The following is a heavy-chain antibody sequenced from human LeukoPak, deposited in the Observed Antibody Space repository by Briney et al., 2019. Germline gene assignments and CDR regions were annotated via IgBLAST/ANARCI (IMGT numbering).Heavy chain of an antibody. CDR1: GGTFGSYA. D-gene: IGHD3-10*01. V-gene: IGHV1-69*13. J-gene: IGHJ4*02. CDR2: IIPIFGTA. Sequence: SVKVSCKASGGTFGSYAISWVRQAPGQGLEWMGGIIPIFGTANYAQKFQGRVTITADESTSTAYMELSSLRSEDTAVYYCAREYLSGGWFGEFTLDYWGQGTLVTVSS. CDR3: AREYLSGGWFGEFTLDY.